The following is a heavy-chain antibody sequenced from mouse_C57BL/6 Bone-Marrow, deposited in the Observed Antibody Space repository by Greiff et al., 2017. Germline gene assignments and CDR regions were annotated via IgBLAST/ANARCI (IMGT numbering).Heavy chain of an antibody. CDR3: ARDQDGRSYWYFDV. CDR1: GFTFSSYA. D-gene: IGHD1-1*01. J-gene: IGHJ1*03. Sequence: EVMLMESGGGLVKPGGSLKLSCAASGFTFSSYAMSWVRQTPEKRLEWVATISDGGSYTYYPDNVKGRFTISRDNAKNNLYLQMSHLKSEDTAMYYCARDQDGRSYWYFDVWGTGTTVTVSS. CDR2: ISDGGSYT. V-gene: IGHV5-4*01.